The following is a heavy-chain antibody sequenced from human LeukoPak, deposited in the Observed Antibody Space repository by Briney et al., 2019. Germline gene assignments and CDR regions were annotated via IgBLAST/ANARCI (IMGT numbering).Heavy chain of an antibody. J-gene: IGHJ4*02. CDR3: ASGPYYDILTGYYLSVDY. V-gene: IGHV1-69*13. D-gene: IGHD3-9*01. CDR2: IIPIFGTA. CDR1: GGTFSSYA. Sequence: GASVKVSCKASGGTFSSYAISWVRQAPGQGLEWMGGIIPIFGTANYAQKFQGRVTITADESTSTAYMELSSLRSEDTAVYYCASGPYYDILTGYYLSVDYWGQGTLVTVSS.